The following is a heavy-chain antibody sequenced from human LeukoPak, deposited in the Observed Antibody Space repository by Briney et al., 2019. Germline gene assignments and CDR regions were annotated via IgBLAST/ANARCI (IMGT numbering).Heavy chain of an antibody. CDR3: AKPLNGKGLFDY. CDR2: IRYDGSNK. J-gene: IGHJ4*02. Sequence: PRGSLRLSCAASGFTFSSYGMHWVRQAPGKGLEWVAFIRYDGSNKYYADSVKGRFTISRDNSKNTLYLQMNSLRAEDTAVYYRAKPLNGKGLFDYWGQGTLVTVSS. D-gene: IGHD1-20*01. CDR1: GFTFSSYG. V-gene: IGHV3-30*02.